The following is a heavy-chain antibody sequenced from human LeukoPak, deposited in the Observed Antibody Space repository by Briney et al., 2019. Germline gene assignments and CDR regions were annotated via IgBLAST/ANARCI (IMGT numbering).Heavy chain of an antibody. J-gene: IGHJ4*02. D-gene: IGHD5-12*01. CDR3: ARSGYDVATFDY. V-gene: IGHV3-66*01. Sequence: PGGSLRLSCAASGFTFSSYGMSWVRQAPGKGLEWVSVIYSGGSTYYADSVKGRFTISRDNSKNTLYLQMNSLRAEDTAVYYCARSGYDVATFDYWGQGTLVTVSA. CDR2: IYSGGST. CDR1: GFTFSSYG.